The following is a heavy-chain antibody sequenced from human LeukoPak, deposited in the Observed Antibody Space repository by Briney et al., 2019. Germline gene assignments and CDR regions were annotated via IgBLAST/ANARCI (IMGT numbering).Heavy chain of an antibody. CDR3: AKDLSWNTADR. CDR2: INPDGTII. D-gene: IGHD5-18*01. V-gene: IGHV3-74*01. Sequence: PGGSLRLSCVGSGFTYTDYWMHWFRQAPGKGPVWVSRINPDGTIIDYADSVKGRFSISRDNAKNLLYLQMNGLRADDTAVYYCAKDLSWNTADRWGQGILFTVSS. CDR1: GFTYTDYW. J-gene: IGHJ5*02.